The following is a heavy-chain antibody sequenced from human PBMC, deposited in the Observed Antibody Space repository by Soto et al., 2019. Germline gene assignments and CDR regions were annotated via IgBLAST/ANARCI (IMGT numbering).Heavy chain of an antibody. D-gene: IGHD3-16*01. CDR2: INHSGST. CDR3: ARVGDSSRNWFDP. J-gene: IGHJ5*02. V-gene: IGHV4-34*01. Sequence: QVQLQQWGAGLLKPSETLSLTCAVYGGSFSGYYWSWIRQPPGKGLEWIGEINHSGSTNYNPSLKSRVTISVDTSKNQFSLKLSSVTAADTAVYYCARVGDSSRNWFDPWGQGTLVTVSS. CDR1: GGSFSGYY.